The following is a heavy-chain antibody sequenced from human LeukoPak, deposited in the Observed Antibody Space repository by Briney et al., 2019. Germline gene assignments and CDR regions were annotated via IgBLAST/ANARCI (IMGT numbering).Heavy chain of an antibody. Sequence: XXXQPPGKGLEWIGSIYDSGSTYYNPSLKSRVTISVDTSKNQFSLKLDSVTAADTAVYYCARHYGPWGQGTLVTVSS. D-gene: IGHD3-10*01. V-gene: IGHV4-39*01. CDR2: IYDSGST. CDR3: ARHYGP. J-gene: IGHJ5*02.